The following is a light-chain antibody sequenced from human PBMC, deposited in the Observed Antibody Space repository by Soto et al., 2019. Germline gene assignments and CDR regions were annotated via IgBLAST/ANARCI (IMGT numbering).Light chain of an antibody. CDR1: QTPRGNY. Sequence: EIVLTQSPGTLSLSPGESATLSCKASQTPRGNYLAWYQQTLGQAPRLLVYGASLRAAGVPDRFSGSGSRTEFNLTINRAAPEDFAVYYCHQFVSSPFTFGPGTRVDI. CDR3: HQFVSSPFT. V-gene: IGKV3-20*01. CDR2: GAS. J-gene: IGKJ3*01.